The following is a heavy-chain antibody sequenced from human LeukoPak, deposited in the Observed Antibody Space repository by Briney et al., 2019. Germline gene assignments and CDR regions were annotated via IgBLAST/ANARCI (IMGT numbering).Heavy chain of an antibody. D-gene: IGHD2-2*01. CDR3: ARRGSTRYYYYGMDV. CDR1: GGSVSSGSYY. V-gene: IGHV4-61*01. CDR2: IYYSGST. Sequence: SETLSLTCTVSGGSVSSGSYYWSWIRQPPGKGLEWIGYIYYSGSTNYNPSLKSRVTISVDTSKNQFSLKLSSVTAADTAVYYCARRGSTRYYYYGMDVWGQGTTVTVSS. J-gene: IGHJ6*02.